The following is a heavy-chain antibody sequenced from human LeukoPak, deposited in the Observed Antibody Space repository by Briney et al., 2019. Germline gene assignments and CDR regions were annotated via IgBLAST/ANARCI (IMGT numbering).Heavy chain of an antibody. Sequence: GGSLRLSCAASGFTFSSYGMHWVRQAPGKGLEWVAFIRYDGSNKYYADSVKGRFTISRDNSKNTLYLQMNSLRAEDTAVYYCAKESRDGYGPPYFGYWGQGTLVTVSS. V-gene: IGHV3-30*02. D-gene: IGHD5-24*01. CDR3: AKESRDGYGPPYFGY. CDR1: GFTFSSYG. CDR2: IRYDGSNK. J-gene: IGHJ4*02.